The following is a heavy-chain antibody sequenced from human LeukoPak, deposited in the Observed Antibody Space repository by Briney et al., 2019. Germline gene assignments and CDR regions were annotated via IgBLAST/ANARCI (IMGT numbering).Heavy chain of an antibody. V-gene: IGHV1-2*02. Sequence: VASVKASCKASGYTFTGYSMHWVRQAPGQGLEWMGWINPNSGGTNYAQKFQGRVTMTRDTSISTAYMELSRLRSDDTAVYYCARTYTVIMPFDYWGQGTLVTVSS. CDR2: INPNSGGT. CDR3: ARTYTVIMPFDY. CDR1: GYTFTGYS. J-gene: IGHJ4*02. D-gene: IGHD4-17*01.